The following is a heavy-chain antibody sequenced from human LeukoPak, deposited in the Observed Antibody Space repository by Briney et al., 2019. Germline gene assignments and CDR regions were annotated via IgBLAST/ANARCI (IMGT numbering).Heavy chain of an antibody. V-gene: IGHV3-23*01. CDR3: AKHSGHDSIYYYMDV. Sequence: GGSLRLSCAASGLAFSSYAMTWVRQPPGKGLEWVSAISGSGGSTYYADSVKGRFTISRDNSKNTLYLQMNSLRAEETAVYYCAKHSGHDSIYYYMDVWGKGTTVTVSS. J-gene: IGHJ6*03. D-gene: IGHD5-12*01. CDR1: GLAFSSYA. CDR2: ISGSGGST.